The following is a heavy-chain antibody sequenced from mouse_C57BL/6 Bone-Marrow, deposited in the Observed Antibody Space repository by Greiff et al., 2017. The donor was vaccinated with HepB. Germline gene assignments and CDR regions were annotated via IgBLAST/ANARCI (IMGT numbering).Heavy chain of an antibody. V-gene: IGHV1-72*01. CDR1: GYTFTSYW. CDR3: AREVITTEFDY. Sequence: VQLQQPGAELVKPGASVKLSCKASGYTFTSYWMHWVKQRPGRGLEWIGRIDPKSGGTKYNEKFKSKATLTVDKPSSTAYMQLSSLTSEDSAVDYCAREVITTEFDYWGQGTTLTVSS. D-gene: IGHD1-1*01. CDR2: IDPKSGGT. J-gene: IGHJ2*01.